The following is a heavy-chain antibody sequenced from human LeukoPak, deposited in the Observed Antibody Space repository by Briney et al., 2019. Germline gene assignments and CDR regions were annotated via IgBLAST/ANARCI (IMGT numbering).Heavy chain of an antibody. J-gene: IGHJ4*02. CDR2: IYYSGST. CDR3: ARVAAAGDHFDY. Sequence: PSETLSLTCTVSGGPISSDYWSWIRQPPGKGLEWIGDIYYSGSTNYNPSLKNRVTISVDTSKNHFSLKLSSVTAADTAVYYCARVAAAGDHFDYWGQGTLVNVSS. D-gene: IGHD6-13*01. V-gene: IGHV4-59*01. CDR1: GGPISSDY.